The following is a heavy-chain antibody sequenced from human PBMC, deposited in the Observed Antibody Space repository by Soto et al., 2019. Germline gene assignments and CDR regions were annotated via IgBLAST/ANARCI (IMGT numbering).Heavy chain of an antibody. CDR2: IYYSGST. CDR3: ARIAGYCSGGSCYGYNWFDP. CDR1: GGSISSSSYY. D-gene: IGHD2-15*01. V-gene: IGHV4-39*01. Sequence: TSEILSLTCTVSGGSISSSSYYWGWIRQPPGKGLEWIGSIYYSGSTYYNPSLKSRVTISVDTSKNQFSLKLSSVTAADTAVYYCARIAGYCSGGSCYGYNWFDPWGQGTLVTVSS. J-gene: IGHJ5*02.